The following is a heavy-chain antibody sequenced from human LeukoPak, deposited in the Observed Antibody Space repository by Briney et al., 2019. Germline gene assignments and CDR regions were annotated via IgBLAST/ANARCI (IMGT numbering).Heavy chain of an antibody. Sequence: TGGSLTLSCAASGFTMKKFRMQWLPQAPGRGLEGVAVIGYDGSQKHYVDSVKGRFAISRENTMNSLSLEMIGLRVEDTGGSYRVKGADGNYNFEVLFYFESWGQGTLVTVSS. CDR3: VKGADGNYNFEVLFYFES. J-gene: IGHJ4*02. D-gene: IGHD4-17*01. CDR1: GFTMKKFR. V-gene: IGHV3-33*06. CDR2: IGYDGSQK.